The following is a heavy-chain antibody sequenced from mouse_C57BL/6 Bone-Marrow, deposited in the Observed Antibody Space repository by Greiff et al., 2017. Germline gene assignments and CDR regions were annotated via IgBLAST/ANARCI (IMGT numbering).Heavy chain of an antibody. CDR1: GFNIKDDY. V-gene: IGHV14-4*01. D-gene: IGHD1-1*01. Sequence: VQLQQSGAELVRPGASVKLSCTASGFNIKDDYMHWVKQRPEQGLEWIGWFDPENGDTEYASKFQGKATITAATSSNTAYLQLSSLTSEYPAVYYCTTGGIPFAYWGQGTLVTVSA. J-gene: IGHJ3*01. CDR2: FDPENGDT. CDR3: TTGGIPFAY.